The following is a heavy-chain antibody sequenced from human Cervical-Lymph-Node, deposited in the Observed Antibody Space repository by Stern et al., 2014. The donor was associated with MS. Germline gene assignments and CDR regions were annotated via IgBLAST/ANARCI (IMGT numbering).Heavy chain of an antibody. CDR3: ALSSETSDRWYSLGYDL. CDR2: IFPVFGTP. Sequence: VQLVESGAEVTKPGSSVKVSCKASGGTFRKFPRSWVRQAPGQGLEWMVWIFPVFGTPTYAQEFRGRVTITADVSTSTVYMELSSLRSDDTAVYYCALSSETSDRWYSLGYDLWGKGTLVTVSS. D-gene: IGHD6-13*01. V-gene: IGHV1-69*01. J-gene: IGHJ5*02. CDR1: GGTFRKFP.